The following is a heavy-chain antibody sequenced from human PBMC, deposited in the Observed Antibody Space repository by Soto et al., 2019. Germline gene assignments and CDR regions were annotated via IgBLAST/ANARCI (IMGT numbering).Heavy chain of an antibody. CDR2: ISTYNGNT. CDR1: GYSFTSYG. D-gene: IGHD3-10*01. CDR3: ARGYYYGSGSNVDY. Sequence: QVQLVQSGAEVKKPGASVTVSCKASGYSFTSYGITWVRQAPGQGLEWMGWISTYNGNTKYVQKFQDRVAMTTDTSTSTAYMELRSLRSDDTAVYYCARGYYYGSGSNVDYWGQGTLVTVSS. J-gene: IGHJ4*02. V-gene: IGHV1-18*01.